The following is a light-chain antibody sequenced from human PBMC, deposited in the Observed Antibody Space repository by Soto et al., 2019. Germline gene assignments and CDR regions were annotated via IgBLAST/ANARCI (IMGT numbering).Light chain of an antibody. CDR1: SSDVGSYNL. CDR3: CSYAGSSIFYV. J-gene: IGLJ1*01. CDR2: EVS. Sequence: QSVLTQPASVSGSPGQSITISCTGTSSDVGSYNLVSWYQQHPGKVPKLMIFEVSKRPSGVSNRFSGSKSGDTASLTISGLQAEDEADYYCCSYAGSSIFYVFGTGTKVTVL. V-gene: IGLV2-23*02.